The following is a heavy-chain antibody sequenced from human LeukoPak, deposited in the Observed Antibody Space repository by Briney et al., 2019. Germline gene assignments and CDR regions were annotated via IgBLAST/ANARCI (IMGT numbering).Heavy chain of an antibody. D-gene: IGHD3-10*01. CDR3: ARDRGSGSY. J-gene: IGHJ4*02. V-gene: IGHV4-59*01. Sequence: SETLSLTCTVSGRSIGTYYWNWIRQPPGKGLVWIGYIYYNGSTNYNPSLKSRVTISVDTSKNRFSLKLSSVTAADTAVYYCARDRGSGSYWGQGTLVTVSS. CDR1: GRSIGTYY. CDR2: IYYNGST.